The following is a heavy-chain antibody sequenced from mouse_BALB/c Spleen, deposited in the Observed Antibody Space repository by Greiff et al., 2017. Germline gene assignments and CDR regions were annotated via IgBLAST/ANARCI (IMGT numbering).Heavy chain of an antibody. CDR1: GFTFSSYA. J-gene: IGHJ4*01. Sequence: EVHLVESGGGLVKPGGSLKLSCAASGFTFSSYAMSWVRQSPEKRLEWVAEISSGGSYTYYPDTVTGRFTISRDNAKNTLYLEMSSLRSEDTAMYYCARLDWERPMDYWGQGTSVTVSS. D-gene: IGHD4-1*01. V-gene: IGHV5-9-4*01. CDR2: ISSGGSYT. CDR3: ARLDWERPMDY.